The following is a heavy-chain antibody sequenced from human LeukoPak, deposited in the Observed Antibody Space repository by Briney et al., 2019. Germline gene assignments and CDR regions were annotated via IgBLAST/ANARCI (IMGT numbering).Heavy chain of an antibody. CDR3: ARGAYPGYSGYDDGDFDY. CDR1: GGSISSGGYY. V-gene: IGHV4-31*03. CDR2: IYYSGST. D-gene: IGHD5-12*01. Sequence: SETLSLTCTVSGGSISSGGYYWSWIRQHPGKGLEWIGYIYYSGSTYYNPSLKSRVTISVDTSKNQFSLKLSSVTAADTAVYYCARGAYPGYSGYDDGDFDYWDQGTLVTVSS. J-gene: IGHJ4*02.